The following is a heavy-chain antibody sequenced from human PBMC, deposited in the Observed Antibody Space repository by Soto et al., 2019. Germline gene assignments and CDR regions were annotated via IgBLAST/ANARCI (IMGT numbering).Heavy chain of an antibody. CDR1: GFPFSDHY. CDR3: ARELMTTVTYFDY. Sequence: EVPLVESGGGLVQPGGSLRLSCAASGFPFSDHYMDWVRQAPGKGLEWVGRTRNKAHSYTTEYAASVKGRFTISRDDSKNSLYLQMNSLKAEDTAVYYCARELMTTVTYFDYWGQGTLVTVSS. V-gene: IGHV3-72*01. J-gene: IGHJ4*02. D-gene: IGHD4-17*01. CDR2: TRNKAHSYTT.